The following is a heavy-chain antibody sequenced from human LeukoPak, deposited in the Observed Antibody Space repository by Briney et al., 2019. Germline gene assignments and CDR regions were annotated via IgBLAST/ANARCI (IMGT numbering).Heavy chain of an antibody. Sequence: SETLSLTCTASGASISSYYWSWIRQPPGKGLEWIASRHYRGTTNYNPSLESRVTISVDTSRKQFSLKLSSVTAADTAVYYCAREMWTVGVSYFDYWGQGILVTVSS. CDR1: GASISSYY. CDR2: RHYRGTT. CDR3: AREMWTVGVSYFDY. V-gene: IGHV4-59*01. D-gene: IGHD2-15*01. J-gene: IGHJ4*02.